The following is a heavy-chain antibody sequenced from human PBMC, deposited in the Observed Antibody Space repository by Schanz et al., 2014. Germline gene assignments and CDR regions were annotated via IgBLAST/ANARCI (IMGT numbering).Heavy chain of an antibody. CDR2: IASGGSHT. D-gene: IGHD3-3*01. CDR3: AKIWKAHHLTGRPGWSDGMDV. V-gene: IGHV3-23*04. CDR1: GFTVSSNS. J-gene: IGHJ6*02. Sequence: EVQLVESGGGLVKPGGSLRLSCAASGFTVSSNSMNWVRQAPGKGLEWVSTIASGGSHTFYADSVTGRFTISGDNSKNTLFLQMNSLRVEDTAIYYCAKIWKAHHLTGRPGWSDGMDVWGQGTTV.